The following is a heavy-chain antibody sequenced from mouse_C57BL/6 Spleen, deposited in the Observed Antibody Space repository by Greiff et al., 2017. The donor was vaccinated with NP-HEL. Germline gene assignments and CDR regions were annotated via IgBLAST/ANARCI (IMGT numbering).Heavy chain of an antibody. CDR2: IYPGGGYT. J-gene: IGHJ2*01. CDR1: GYTFTNYW. V-gene: IGHV1-63*01. CDR3: ARWLLRGGYYFDY. D-gene: IGHD2-3*01. Sequence: QVQLQQSGAELVRPGTSVKLSCKASGYTFTNYWIGWAKQRPGHGLEWIGDIYPGGGYTNYNEKFKGKATLTADKSSSTAYMQFSSLTSEDSAIYYCARWLLRGGYYFDYWGQGTTLTVSS.